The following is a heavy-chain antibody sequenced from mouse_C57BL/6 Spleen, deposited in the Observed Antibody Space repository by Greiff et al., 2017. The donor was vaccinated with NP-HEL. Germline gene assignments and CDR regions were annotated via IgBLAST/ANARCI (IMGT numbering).Heavy chain of an antibody. D-gene: IGHD1-1*01. V-gene: IGHV1-20*01. CDR3: AREGTTVAHWYFDV. CDR1: GYSFTGYF. CDR2: INPYNGDT. Sequence: EVQLQQSGPELVKPGDSVKISCKASGYSFTGYFMNWVMQSHGKSLEWIGRINPYNGDTFYNQKFKGKATLTVDKSSSTAHMELRSLTSEDSAVYYCAREGTTVAHWYFDVWGTGTTVTVSS. J-gene: IGHJ1*03.